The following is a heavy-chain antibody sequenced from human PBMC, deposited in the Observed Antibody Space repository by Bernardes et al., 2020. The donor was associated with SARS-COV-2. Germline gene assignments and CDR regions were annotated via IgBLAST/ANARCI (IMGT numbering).Heavy chain of an antibody. CDR1: GFTFSSYA. CDR2: ISGSGGST. V-gene: IGHV3-23*01. Sequence: SLRLSCAASGFTFSSYAMSWVRQAPGKGLEWVSAISGSGGSTYYADSVKGRFTISRDNSKNTLYLQMNSLRAEDTAVYYCAKVGDGYYDYVWGSYRWCYFDYWGQGTLVTVSS. D-gene: IGHD3-16*02. CDR3: AKVGDGYYDYVWGSYRWCYFDY. J-gene: IGHJ4*02.